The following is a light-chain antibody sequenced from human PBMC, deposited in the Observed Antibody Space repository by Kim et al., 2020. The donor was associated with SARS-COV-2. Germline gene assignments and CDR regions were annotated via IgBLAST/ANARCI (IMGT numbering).Light chain of an antibody. J-gene: IGLJ3*02. Sequence: GGTVTLTCGLSSGSVSTSYYPSWYQQNPGQPPRTLIYTTYTRSSGVPDRFSGSILGNKAALTITGAQAEDESDYYCVLYMGSGIWMFGGGTQLTVL. CDR1: SGSVSTSYY. V-gene: IGLV8-61*01. CDR2: TTY. CDR3: VLYMGSGIWM.